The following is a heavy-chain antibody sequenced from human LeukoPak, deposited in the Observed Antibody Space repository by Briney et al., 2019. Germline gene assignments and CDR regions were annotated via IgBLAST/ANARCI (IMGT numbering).Heavy chain of an antibody. V-gene: IGHV3-30-3*01. CDR3: ARARVDIAMFTWLNWYFDL. CDR2: ISYDGSNK. D-gene: IGHD5-18*01. CDR1: GLTFSNYA. Sequence: PGGSLRLSCAASGLTFSNYAIHWVRQAPGKGLEWVAVISYDGSNKYYADSVKGRFTISRDNSKNALYLQMNSLRAEDTAVYYCARARVDIAMFTWLNWYFDLWGRGTLVTVSS. J-gene: IGHJ2*01.